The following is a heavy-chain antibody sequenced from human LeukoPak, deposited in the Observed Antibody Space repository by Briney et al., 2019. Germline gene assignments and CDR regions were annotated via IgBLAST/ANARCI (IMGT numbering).Heavy chain of an antibody. Sequence: GGSLRLSCAASGFTFSSYGLYWVRQAPGKGLEWVAVISYDGRNKYYTDSVKGRFTISRDNSKNTLYLQMNSLRAEDTAVYYCARGDGDWYYYYMDVWGKGTTVTVSS. CDR2: ISYDGRNK. CDR3: ARGDGDWYYYYMDV. CDR1: GFTFSSYG. D-gene: IGHD2-21*02. J-gene: IGHJ6*03. V-gene: IGHV3-30*03.